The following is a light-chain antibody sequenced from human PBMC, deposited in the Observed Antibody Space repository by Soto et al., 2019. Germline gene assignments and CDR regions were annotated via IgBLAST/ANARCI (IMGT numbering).Light chain of an antibody. J-gene: IGLJ2*01. CDR1: TGAVTNGHT. CDR3: LLSYDGATVV. Sequence: QAVVTQEPSLTVSPGGTVTLTCGSSTGAVTNGHTPYWFQQKPGQAPRTLIYDTSNKHSWTPARFSGSLLGGKAALTLSGAQPEDEAEYYCLLSYDGATVVFGGGTKLTVL. V-gene: IGLV7-46*01. CDR2: DTS.